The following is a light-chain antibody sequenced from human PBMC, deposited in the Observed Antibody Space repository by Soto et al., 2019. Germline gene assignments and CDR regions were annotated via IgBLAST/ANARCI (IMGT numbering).Light chain of an antibody. J-gene: IGLJ2*01. Sequence: QSVLTQPTSVSGSPGQSITIACTGTSSDVGTYNYVSWYQQRPGKSPKLMIYEVTNRPSGVSNRFSGSKSGNTASLTISGLQTEDEAHYYCSSYTSTTTLVFGGRTKVTAL. CDR2: EVT. CDR3: SSYTSTTTLV. CDR1: SSDVGTYNY. V-gene: IGLV2-14*01.